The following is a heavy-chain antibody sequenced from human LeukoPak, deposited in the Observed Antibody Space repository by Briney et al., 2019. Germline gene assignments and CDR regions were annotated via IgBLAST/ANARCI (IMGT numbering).Heavy chain of an antibody. J-gene: IGHJ4*02. CDR1: GFTVSSNY. Sequence: GGSLRLSCAASGFTVSSNYMSWVRQAPGKGLEWVSVIYSGGSTYYADSVKGRFTISRDNSKNTLYLQMNSLRAEDRAVYYCARRWVERGKEFDYWGQGTLVTVSS. CDR3: ARRWVERGKEFDY. CDR2: IYSGGST. D-gene: IGHD1-1*01. V-gene: IGHV3-53*01.